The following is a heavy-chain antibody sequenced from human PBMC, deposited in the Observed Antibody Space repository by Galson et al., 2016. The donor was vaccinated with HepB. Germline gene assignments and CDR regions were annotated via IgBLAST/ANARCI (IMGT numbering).Heavy chain of an antibody. CDR1: GITFSNYA. CDR3: AKAFDFWSGYPFDH. J-gene: IGHJ4*02. V-gene: IGHV3-23*01. Sequence: SLRLSCAASGITFSNYALSWVRQAPGKGLEWVSSISGSGGSSYYADSGKGRFTISRGNSKNTLYLQMNSLRAEDTAVYYCAKAFDFWSGYPFDHWGPGTVVTVSS. CDR2: ISGSGGSS. D-gene: IGHD3-3*01.